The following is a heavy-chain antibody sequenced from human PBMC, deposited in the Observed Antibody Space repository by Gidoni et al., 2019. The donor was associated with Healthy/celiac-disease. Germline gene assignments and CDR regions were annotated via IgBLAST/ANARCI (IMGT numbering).Heavy chain of an antibody. D-gene: IGHD6-19*01. V-gene: IGHV3-15*01. CDR3: TTFLAVAGTDY. J-gene: IGHJ4*02. CDR2: IKSKTDGGTT. CDR1: AFTFSNAW. Sequence: EVQLVESGGGLVKPGGSLSLPCAASAFTFSNAWMSWVRQAPGKGLEWVGRIKSKTDGGTTDYAAPVKGRFTISRDDSKNTLYLQMNSLKTEDTAVYYCTTFLAVAGTDYWGQGTLVTVSS.